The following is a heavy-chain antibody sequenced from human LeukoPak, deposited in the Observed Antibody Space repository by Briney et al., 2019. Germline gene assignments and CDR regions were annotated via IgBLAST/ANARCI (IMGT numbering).Heavy chain of an antibody. CDR1: GYTFTGYY. J-gene: IGHJ4*02. CDR2: INPNSGGT. Sequence: ASVKVSCKASGYTFTGYYIHWVRQAPGQGVEWMGWINPNSGGTNYAQRFQGRVTMTRDTSISTAYMELSRLRSDDTAVYYCTKDVTAISPRYYFDYWGQGTLVTVSS. V-gene: IGHV1-2*02. D-gene: IGHD3-9*01. CDR3: TKDVTAISPRYYFDY.